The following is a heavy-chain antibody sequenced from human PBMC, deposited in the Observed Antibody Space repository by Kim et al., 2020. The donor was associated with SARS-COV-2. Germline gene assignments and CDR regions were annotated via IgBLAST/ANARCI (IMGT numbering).Heavy chain of an antibody. CDR1: GFDLINYG. CDR2: IWYDGSLK. CDR3: ARQGSYLAALED. V-gene: IGHV3-33*01. Sequence: GGSLRLSCVASGFDLINYGVHWVRQAPGKGLDWVAVIWYDGSLKFYSDSAKGRFTISRDNSKNKVYLQMNSLRLDDTAVYFCARQGSYLAALEDWGQG. D-gene: IGHD3-10*01. J-gene: IGHJ4*02.